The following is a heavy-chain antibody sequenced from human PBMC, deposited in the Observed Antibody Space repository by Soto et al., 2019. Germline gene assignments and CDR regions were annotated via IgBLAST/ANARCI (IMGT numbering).Heavy chain of an antibody. J-gene: IGHJ6*02. D-gene: IGHD6-13*01. V-gene: IGHV1-2*04. CDR1: GYTFTGYY. CDR2: INPNSGGT. Sequence: ASVKVSCKASGYTFTGYYMHWVRQAPGQGLEWMGWINPNSGGTNYAQKFQGWVTMTRDTSISTAYMELSRLRSDDTAVYYCARGGLAAAGSYYVMDVWGQRTKVTGSS. CDR3: ARGGLAAAGSYYVMDV.